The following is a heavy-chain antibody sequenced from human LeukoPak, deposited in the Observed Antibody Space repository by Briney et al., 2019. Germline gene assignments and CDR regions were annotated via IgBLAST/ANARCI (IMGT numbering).Heavy chain of an antibody. J-gene: IGHJ5*02. Sequence: PSETLSLTCTVSGYSISSGYYWGWIRQPPGKGLEWIGSIYHSGSTYYNPSLKSRVTISVDTSKNQFSLKLSSVTAADTAVYYCARNVLNYGSGSYDGWFDPWGQGTLVTVSS. D-gene: IGHD3-10*01. CDR2: IYHSGST. V-gene: IGHV4-38-2*02. CDR1: GYSISSGYY. CDR3: ARNVLNYGSGSYDGWFDP.